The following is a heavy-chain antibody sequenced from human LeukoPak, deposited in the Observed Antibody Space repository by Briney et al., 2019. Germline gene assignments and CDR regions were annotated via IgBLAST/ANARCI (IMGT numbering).Heavy chain of an antibody. D-gene: IGHD5-12*01. V-gene: IGHV4-38-2*02. CDR1: GYSISSGYY. CDR2: IYHSGST. J-gene: IGHJ5*02. CDR3: ARDLGYSGFDWAP. Sequence: SETLSLTCTVSGYSISSGYYWGWIRQPPGKGLEWIGSIYHSGSTYYNPTLKSRITISVDTSKNQFSLNLTSVTAADATVYYCARDLGYSGFDWAPWGQGTLVTVSS.